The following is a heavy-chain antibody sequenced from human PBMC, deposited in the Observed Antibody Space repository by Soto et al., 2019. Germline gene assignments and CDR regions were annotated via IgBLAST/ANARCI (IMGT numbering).Heavy chain of an antibody. Sequence: GGSLRLSCAASGFTFSSYGMHWVRQAPGKGLEWVAVISYDGSNKYYADSVKGRFTISRDNAKNTLYVQMNSLRVEDTAVYYCARGIGYSAQDYWGQGTPVTVSS. CDR3: ARGIGYSAQDY. CDR1: GFTFSSYG. CDR2: ISYDGSNK. J-gene: IGHJ4*02. V-gene: IGHV3-30*03. D-gene: IGHD1-1*01.